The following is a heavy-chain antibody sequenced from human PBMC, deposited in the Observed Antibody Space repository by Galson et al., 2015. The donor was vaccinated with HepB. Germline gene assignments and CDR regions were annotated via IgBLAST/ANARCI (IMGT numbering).Heavy chain of an antibody. V-gene: IGHV6-1*01. CDR3: ARDRPRRLMYYYDSSGTPSAGDAFDI. J-gene: IGHJ3*02. CDR2: TYYRSKWYN. CDR1: GDSVSSNSAA. D-gene: IGHD3-22*01. Sequence: CAISGDSVSSNSAAWNWIRQSPSRGLEWLGRTYYRSKWYNDYAVSVKSRITINPDTSKNQFSLQLNSVTPEDTAVYYCARDRPRRLMYYYDSSGTPSAGDAFDIWGQGTMVTVSS.